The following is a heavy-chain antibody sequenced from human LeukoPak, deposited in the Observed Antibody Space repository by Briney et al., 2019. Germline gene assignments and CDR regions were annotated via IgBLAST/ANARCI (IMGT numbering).Heavy chain of an antibody. CDR2: ISGDGGST. D-gene: IGHD2-2*01. CDR3: ANTRHRTSWGETGF. J-gene: IGHJ4*02. V-gene: IGHV3-43*02. CDR1: GFTFHDYA. Sequence: PGGSLRLSCAASGFTFHDYAMHWVRQAPGKGLEWVSLISGDGGSTHYADSVKGRFTISRDNSKNSLYLQMNSLRTEDTALYYCANTRHRTSWGETGFWGQGTVVTVSS.